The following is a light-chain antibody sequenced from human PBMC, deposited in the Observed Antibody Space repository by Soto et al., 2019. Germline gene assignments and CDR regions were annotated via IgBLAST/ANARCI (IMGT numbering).Light chain of an antibody. CDR3: QQYDTLPPFT. CDR1: QAIRKY. Sequence: DIQMTQSPSSLSASVGDRVTITCQASQAIRKYLNWYQQKQGKAPNLLIYYASHLEKGVPSRFSASGSRTNFTFTISSLQPEDIATYYCQQYDTLPPFTFGPGTKVHIK. V-gene: IGKV1-33*01. J-gene: IGKJ3*01. CDR2: YAS.